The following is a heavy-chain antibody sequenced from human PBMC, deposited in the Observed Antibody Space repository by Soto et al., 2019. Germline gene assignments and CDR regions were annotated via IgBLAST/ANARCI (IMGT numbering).Heavy chain of an antibody. CDR2: IYYSGST. Sequence: ETLSLTCTVSGGSISSYYWSWIRQPPGKGLEWIGYIYYSGSTNYNPSLKSRVTISVDTSKNQFSLKLSSVTAADTAVYYCARAAAYCSSTSCRLRVDAFDIWGQGTMVTVSS. D-gene: IGHD2-2*01. CDR1: GGSISSYY. J-gene: IGHJ3*02. V-gene: IGHV4-59*01. CDR3: ARAAAYCSSTSCRLRVDAFDI.